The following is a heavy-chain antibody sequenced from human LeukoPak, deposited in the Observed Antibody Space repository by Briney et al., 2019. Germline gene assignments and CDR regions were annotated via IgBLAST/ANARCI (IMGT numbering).Heavy chain of an antibody. CDR1: GDTFTDYG. D-gene: IGHD3-22*01. J-gene: IGHJ1*01. Sequence: ASVSVSCKASGDTFTDYGMHWGPQAPGQRVEWMAWINAGNGNAQYSQKFQGRVTITRDTSASTAYMELSSLRSDDTAVYYCARVPLHDRNDYYYPHWGQGTVVTVSS. V-gene: IGHV1-3*01. CDR3: ARVPLHDRNDYYYPH. CDR2: INAGNGNA.